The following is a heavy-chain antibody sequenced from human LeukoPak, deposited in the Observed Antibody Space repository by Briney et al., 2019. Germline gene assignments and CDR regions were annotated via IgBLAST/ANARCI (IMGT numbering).Heavy chain of an antibody. CDR3: AKHDYGDYQAS. J-gene: IGHJ4*02. CDR2: IFSGGRT. V-gene: IGHV3-53*01. Sequence: GGSLRLSCAASGFSVSNNYMSWVRQAPGKGLEWVSVIFSGGRTYYADSVKGRFTISRDNSKNTLYLQMNSLRAEDTAVYYCAKHDYGDYQASWGQGTLVTVSS. D-gene: IGHD4-17*01. CDR1: GFSVSNNY.